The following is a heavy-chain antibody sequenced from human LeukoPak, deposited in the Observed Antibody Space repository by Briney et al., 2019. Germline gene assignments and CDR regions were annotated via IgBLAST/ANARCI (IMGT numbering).Heavy chain of an antibody. D-gene: IGHD5-18*01. J-gene: IGHJ5*02. CDR3: AKGAGGFSYYNWFDP. V-gene: IGHV4-39*07. CDR1: SGSISSSPYY. Sequence: SETLSLTCTVSSGSISSSPYYWGWIRQPPGKGLEWIGSIYYSGTTHYSPSLESRVTISVDTSKNQFSLKLASVTAADTAIYYCAKGAGGFSYYNWFDPWGQGTLVTVSS. CDR2: IYYSGTT.